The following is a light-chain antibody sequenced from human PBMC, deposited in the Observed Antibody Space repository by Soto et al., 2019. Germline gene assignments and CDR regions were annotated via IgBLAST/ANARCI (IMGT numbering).Light chain of an antibody. CDR1: QTISSW. Sequence: DLPMTQSPSTLSGSVGARVTITCRASQTISSWLAWYQQKTGKAPKILIYKASTLKSGVPYRFSGRGSGTEFTLTISSLQTDDFATYYCQHYNSYSEAFGQGTKVDIK. CDR2: KAS. CDR3: QHYNSYSEA. J-gene: IGKJ1*01. V-gene: IGKV1-5*03.